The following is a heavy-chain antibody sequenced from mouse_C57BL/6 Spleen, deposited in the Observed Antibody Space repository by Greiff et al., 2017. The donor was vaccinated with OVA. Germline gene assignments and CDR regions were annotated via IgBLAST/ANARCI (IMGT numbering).Heavy chain of an antibody. CDR1: GFTFSSYA. Sequence: EVNLVESGEGLVKPGGSLKLSCAASGFTFSSYAMSWVRQTPEKRLEWVAYISSGGDYIYYADTVKGRFTISRDNARNTLYLQMSSLKSEDTAMYYCTREDYYGSSYWYFDVWGTGTTVTVSS. CDR3: TREDYYGSSYWYFDV. D-gene: IGHD1-1*01. CDR2: ISSGGDYI. V-gene: IGHV5-9-1*02. J-gene: IGHJ1*03.